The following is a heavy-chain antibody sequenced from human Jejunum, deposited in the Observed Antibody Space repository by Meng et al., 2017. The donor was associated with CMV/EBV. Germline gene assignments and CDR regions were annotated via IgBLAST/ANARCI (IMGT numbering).Heavy chain of an antibody. V-gene: IGHV3-30*02. D-gene: IGHD1-26*01. CDR2: IRYDGNNE. Sequence: GFTFSRYGMRWVRQAPGKGLEWVAFIRYDGNNEYFGDSVRGRFTISRDNSKNTLYLQMNSLRVDDTAVYYCAKDRNFITLGATVESWGQGTLVTVSS. CDR3: AKDRNFITLGATVES. J-gene: IGHJ4*02. CDR1: GFTFSRYG.